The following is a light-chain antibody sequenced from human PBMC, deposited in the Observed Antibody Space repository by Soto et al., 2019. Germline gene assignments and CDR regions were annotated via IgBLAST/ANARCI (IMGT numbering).Light chain of an antibody. Sequence: EIVMPQSPATLSVSPGARATLSCRASQSVSSNLAWYQQKPGQAPRLLIYGASTRATAIPARFSGSGSGTDFTLTISSLQSEDFADYYCQQYNNWPVTFGGGTKVEIK. J-gene: IGKJ4*01. CDR3: QQYNNWPVT. V-gene: IGKV3-15*01. CDR1: QSVSSN. CDR2: GAS.